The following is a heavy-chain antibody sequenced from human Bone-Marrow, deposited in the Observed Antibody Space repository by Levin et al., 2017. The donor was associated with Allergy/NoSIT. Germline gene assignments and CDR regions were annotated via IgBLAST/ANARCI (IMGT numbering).Heavy chain of an antibody. J-gene: IGHJ2*01. Sequence: ASVKVSCKASGYTFTSYGISWVRQAPGQGLEWMRWISAYNDNTNYAQTLQGRVTMTTDTSTSTAYMELRSLRSDATAVYYCARDGSPDRYFDLWGRGTLVTVSS. CDR3: ARDGSPDRYFDL. D-gene: IGHD2-15*01. V-gene: IGHV1-18*01. CDR2: ISAYNDNT. CDR1: GYTFTSYG.